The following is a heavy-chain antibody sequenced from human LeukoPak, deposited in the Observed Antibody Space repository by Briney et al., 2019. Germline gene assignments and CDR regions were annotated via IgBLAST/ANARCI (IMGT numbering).Heavy chain of an antibody. D-gene: IGHD2-2*01. V-gene: IGHV4-59*01. CDR2: IYYSGST. Sequence: SGTLSLTCTVSGGSISSYYWSWIRQPPGKGLEWIGYIYYSGSTNYNPSLKSRVTISVDTSKNQFSLKLSSVTAADTAVYYCARVGYCSSTSCSNRGSPYYFDYWGQGTLVTVSS. CDR1: GGSISSYY. J-gene: IGHJ4*02. CDR3: ARVGYCSSTSCSNRGSPYYFDY.